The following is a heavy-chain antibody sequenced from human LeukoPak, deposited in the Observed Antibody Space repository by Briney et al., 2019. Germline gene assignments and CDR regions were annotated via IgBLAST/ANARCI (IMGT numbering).Heavy chain of an antibody. V-gene: IGHV3-23*01. CDR3: AKEIFRDDDDWGRLGH. CDR2: ISGSGDNT. D-gene: IGHD3-16*01. CDR1: EFTFSSYA. J-gene: IGHJ4*02. Sequence: SGGSLRLSCAASEFTFSSYAMSWVRQAPGKGLEWVSIISGSGDNTYYADSVRGRFTTSRDNSKNMVYLQMKSLRAEDTAIYYCAKEIFRDDDDWGRLGHWGQGTLVTVSS.